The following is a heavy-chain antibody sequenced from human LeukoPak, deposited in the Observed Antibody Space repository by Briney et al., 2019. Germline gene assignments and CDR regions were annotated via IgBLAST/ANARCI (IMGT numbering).Heavy chain of an antibody. D-gene: IGHD6-19*01. Sequence: GGSLRLSCAASGFTVSSNYMSWVRQAPGKGLEWVSVIYSGGSTYYADSVKGRFTISRGNSKNTLYLQMNSLRAEDTAVYYCARDQWLVGGVDYWGQGTLVTVSS. CDR2: IYSGGST. V-gene: IGHV3-53*01. CDR1: GFTVSSNY. CDR3: ARDQWLVGGVDY. J-gene: IGHJ4*02.